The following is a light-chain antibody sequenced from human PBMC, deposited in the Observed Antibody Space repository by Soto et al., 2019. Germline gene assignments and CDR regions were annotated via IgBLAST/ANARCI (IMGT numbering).Light chain of an antibody. V-gene: IGKV3-15*01. CDR3: QQYNTWPPIT. CDR1: QSVSGN. CDR2: DTY. Sequence: EIVMTQSPDTLSVSPGERATLSCRASQSVSGNLAWYQQRPGQAPRLLIYDTYTRATGIPARFSGSGSGTEFTLTISSLQSEDFAVYYCQQYNTWPPITFGQGTRLEIK. J-gene: IGKJ5*01.